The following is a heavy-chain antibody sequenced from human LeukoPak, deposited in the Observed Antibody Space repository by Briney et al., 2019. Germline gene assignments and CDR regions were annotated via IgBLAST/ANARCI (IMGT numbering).Heavy chain of an antibody. CDR2: IWYDGSNK. V-gene: IGHV3-33*03. CDR1: GFTFSSYG. J-gene: IGHJ6*04. D-gene: IGHD1-1*01. CDR3: ARQLHPTGYYYYGMDL. Sequence: PGGSLRLSCAASGFTFSSYGMHWVRQAPGKGLEWVAVIWYDGSNKYYADSVKGRFTISRDNAKNSLYLQMNSLRVEDTAVYYCARQLHPTGYYYYGMDLWGKGTAVTVSS.